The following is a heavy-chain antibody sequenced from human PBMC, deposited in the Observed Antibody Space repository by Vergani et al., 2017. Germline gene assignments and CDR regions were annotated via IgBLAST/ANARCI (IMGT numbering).Heavy chain of an antibody. CDR1: GFTFDTYT. Sequence: EVQLLESGGGLVQPGGSRRLSCAGAGFTFDTYTMAYVRQAPGKGLEWVATISSGGGDIFYADSVKGRFTISRDNYKNTLYLQMNSLRAEDTAVYYCARYWGGYNWNYAVDYWGQGTLVTVSS. D-gene: IGHD1-7*01. V-gene: IGHV3-23*01. CDR3: ARYWGGYNWNYAVDY. J-gene: IGHJ4*02. CDR2: ISSGGGDI.